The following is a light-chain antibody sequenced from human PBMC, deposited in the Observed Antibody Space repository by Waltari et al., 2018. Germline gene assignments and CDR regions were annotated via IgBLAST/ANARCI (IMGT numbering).Light chain of an antibody. CDR3: QHYVRLPVT. J-gene: IGKJ1*01. CDR2: GAS. V-gene: IGKV3-20*01. CDR1: QSVATY. Sequence: DIVLSQSPGTLSLSPGERATLSCRASQSVATYLAWYQQKTGQAPRLLIYGASSRATGVPDRFRASGSGTDFSLTISSLEPEDFAVYYCQHYVRLPVTFGQGTKVEIK.